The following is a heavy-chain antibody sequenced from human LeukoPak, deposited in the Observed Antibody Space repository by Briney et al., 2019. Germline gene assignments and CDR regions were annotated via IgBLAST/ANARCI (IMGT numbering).Heavy chain of an antibody. Sequence: GGSLRLSCAASGFTFSSYGMHWVRQAPGKGLEWVAFIRYDGSDKYYADSVKGRFTISRDNSKNTLYLQMNSLRAEDTAVYYCATKPLYGDDYWGQGTLVTVSS. D-gene: IGHD4-17*01. J-gene: IGHJ4*02. CDR1: GFTFSSYG. V-gene: IGHV3-30*02. CDR2: IRYDGSDK. CDR3: ATKPLYGDDY.